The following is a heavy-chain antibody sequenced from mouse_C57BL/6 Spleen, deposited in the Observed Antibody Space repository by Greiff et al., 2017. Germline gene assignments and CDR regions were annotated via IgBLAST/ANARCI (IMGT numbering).Heavy chain of an antibody. CDR1: GFTFSDYY. CDR2: INYDGSST. J-gene: IGHJ4*01. Sequence: DVKLVESEGGLVQPGSSMKLSCTASGFTFSDYYMAWVRQVPEKGLEWVANINYDGSSTYYLDSLKSRFIISRDNAKNILYLQMSSLKSEDTATYYCARRRLYAMDYWGQGTSVTVSS. V-gene: IGHV5-16*02. CDR3: ARRRLYAMDY.